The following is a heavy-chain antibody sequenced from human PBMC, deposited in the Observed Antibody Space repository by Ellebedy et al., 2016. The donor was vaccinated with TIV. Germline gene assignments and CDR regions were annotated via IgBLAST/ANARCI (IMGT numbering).Heavy chain of an antibody. CDR3: ARGYSGYLFLDY. D-gene: IGHD5-12*01. CDR1: GFFFSGHW. J-gene: IGHJ4*02. CDR2: INLDGSDK. V-gene: IGHV3-7*02. Sequence: GGSLRLSXVVSGFFFSGHWMSWVRQSPGKGLECVANINLDGSDKYYVDSVKGRFTISRDNARNSLYLQIDSLRAEDTALYYCARGYSGYLFLDYWGQGTVVAVSS.